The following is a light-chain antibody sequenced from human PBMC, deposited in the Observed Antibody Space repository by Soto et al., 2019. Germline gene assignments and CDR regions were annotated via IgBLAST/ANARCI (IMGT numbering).Light chain of an antibody. CDR1: SSDVGSYNL. CDR2: EDT. J-gene: IGLJ2*01. Sequence: QSALTQPASVSGSPGQSITISCTGTSSDVGSYNLVSWYQHHPGKAPKLMIYEDTKRPSGVSNRFSGSKSGNTASLTVSGLQAEDEADYYCGSYVIDSRLLFGGGTEHTVL. CDR3: GSYVIDSRLL. V-gene: IGLV2-23*01.